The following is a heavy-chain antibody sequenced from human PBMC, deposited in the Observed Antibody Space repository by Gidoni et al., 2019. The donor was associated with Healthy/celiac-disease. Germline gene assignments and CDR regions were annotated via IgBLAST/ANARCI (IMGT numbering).Heavy chain of an antibody. Sequence: HLHLQESGPRLVRPSEPLSLTCTVSGGSVSNADYYGGWIRQSPGKGLEWIGTVYYRGTTYYKPSLKSRVTISPDTSQNQFSLRLSSVTAADTAVYYCARDVRYSSSWSHFDFWGQGTLVTVSS. V-gene: IGHV4-39*07. CDR3: ARDVRYSSSWSHFDF. D-gene: IGHD6-13*01. J-gene: IGHJ4*02. CDR1: GGSVSNADYY. CDR2: VYYRGTT.